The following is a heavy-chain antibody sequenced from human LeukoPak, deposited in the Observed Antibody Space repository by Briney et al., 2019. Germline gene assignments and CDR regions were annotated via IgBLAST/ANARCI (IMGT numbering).Heavy chain of an antibody. J-gene: IGHJ4*02. CDR1: GFSFSSYG. D-gene: IGHD3-3*01. V-gene: IGHV3-23*01. Sequence: PGGSLRLSCVGSGFSFSSYGMTWVRQAPGKGLEWVSAISGSGESTYNAGSVQGRFTISRDNSKNTLYLQMNSLRAEDTAVYYCAKDRSRVGGPPDYWGQGTLVTVSS. CDR2: ISGSGEST. CDR3: AKDRSRVGGPPDY.